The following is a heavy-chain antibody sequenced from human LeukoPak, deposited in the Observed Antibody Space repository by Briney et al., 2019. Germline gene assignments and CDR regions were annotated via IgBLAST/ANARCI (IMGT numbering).Heavy chain of an antibody. D-gene: IGHD6-19*01. J-gene: IGHJ4*02. CDR3: ARGQQWLVRGDY. V-gene: IGHV1-2*02. CDR1: GYTFTGYY. Sequence: ASVKVSCKASGYTFTGYYMPWVRQAPGQGLGWVGWINPNSGGTNYAQKFQGRVTMTRDTSISTAYMELSRLRSDDTAVYYCARGQQWLVRGDYWGQGTLVTVSS. CDR2: INPNSGGT.